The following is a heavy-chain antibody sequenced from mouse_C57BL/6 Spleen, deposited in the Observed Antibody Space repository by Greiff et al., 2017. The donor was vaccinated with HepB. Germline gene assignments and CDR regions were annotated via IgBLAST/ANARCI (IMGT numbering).Heavy chain of an antibody. V-gene: IGHV1-39*01. Sequence: EVKLQESGPELVKPGASVKISCKASGYSFTDYNMNWVKQSNGKSLEWIGVINPNYGTTSYNQKFKGKATLTVDQSSSTAYMQLNSLTSEDSAVYYCARGGYYGSSYYYYAMDYWGQGTSVTVSS. CDR2: INPNYGTT. CDR1: GYSFTDYN. D-gene: IGHD1-1*01. J-gene: IGHJ4*01. CDR3: ARGGYYGSSYYYYAMDY.